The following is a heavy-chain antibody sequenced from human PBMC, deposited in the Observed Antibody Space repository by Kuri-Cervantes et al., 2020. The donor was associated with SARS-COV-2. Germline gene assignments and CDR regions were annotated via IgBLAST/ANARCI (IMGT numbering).Heavy chain of an antibody. Sequence: SETLSLTCTVSGVSISSHYWSWIRQPPGKHLEWIGWPTKSDPSLEGRVTVSLDTSKNQVSLKLTSVTAADTAVYYCARDRKGDGYRHFDYWGQGTLVTVSS. J-gene: IGHJ4*02. CDR3: ARDRKGDGYRHFDY. D-gene: IGHD5-24*01. CDR2: PT. CDR1: GVSISSHY. V-gene: IGHV4-59*11.